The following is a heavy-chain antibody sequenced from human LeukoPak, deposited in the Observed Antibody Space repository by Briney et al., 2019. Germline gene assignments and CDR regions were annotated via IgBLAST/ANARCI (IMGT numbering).Heavy chain of an antibody. CDR2: INPNSGVT. CDR1: GYTLSDYY. V-gene: IGHV1-2*06. J-gene: IGHJ4*02. D-gene: IGHD5-12*01. CDR3: ARGYSTSYFDF. Sequence: GESLKISCKASGYTLSDYYINWVRQAPGQGLERMGRINPNSGVTHSAQTFQGRVTLTRVTSINTAYLELSSLRPDDTAVYFCARGYSTSYFDFWGQGSLVTVSS.